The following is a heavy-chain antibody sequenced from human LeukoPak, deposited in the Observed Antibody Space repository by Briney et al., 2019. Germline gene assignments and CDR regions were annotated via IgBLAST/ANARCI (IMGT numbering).Heavy chain of an antibody. CDR1: GFTFSSYD. D-gene: IGHD3-3*01. V-gene: IGHV3-21*04. J-gene: IGHJ4*02. Sequence: GGSLRLSCAVSGFTFSSYDMNWVRQAPGKALEWVSSISSSSNYIHYADSVKGRFTISRDNAKNSLYLQMNSLRAEDTAVYFCARGTLGAWGWWGQGTLVTVSA. CDR2: ISSSSNYI. CDR3: ARGTLGAWGW.